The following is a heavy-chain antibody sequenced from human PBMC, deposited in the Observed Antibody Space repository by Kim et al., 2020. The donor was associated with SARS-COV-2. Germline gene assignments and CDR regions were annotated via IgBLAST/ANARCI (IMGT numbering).Heavy chain of an antibody. J-gene: IGHJ6*02. V-gene: IGHV1-46*03. CDR1: GYTFTSYY. Sequence: ASVKVSCKASGYTFTSYYMHWVRQAPGQGLEWMGIINPSGGSTSYAQKFQGRVTMTRDTSTNTVYMELSSLRSEDTAVYYCSRDLTVTTQYYYYYYGMDVWGQGTTVTVSS. D-gene: IGHD4-17*01. CDR2: INPSGGST. CDR3: SRDLTVTTQYYYYYYGMDV.